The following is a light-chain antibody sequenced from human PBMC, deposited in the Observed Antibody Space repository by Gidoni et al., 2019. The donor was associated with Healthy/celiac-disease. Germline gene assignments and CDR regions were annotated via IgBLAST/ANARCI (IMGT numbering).Light chain of an antibody. CDR1: KLGDKN. CDR3: QAWDRTTAV. J-gene: IGLJ2*01. V-gene: IGLV3-1*01. CDR2: QET. Sequence: SSEVTQPPSLSVSPGQTASIPCSGDKLGDKNSCWYQHKHGQSPVLVMYQETRRPPGIPERFSGSNSGNTVTLTISGTQPLDEADYHCQAWDRTTAVFGGGTKLTVL.